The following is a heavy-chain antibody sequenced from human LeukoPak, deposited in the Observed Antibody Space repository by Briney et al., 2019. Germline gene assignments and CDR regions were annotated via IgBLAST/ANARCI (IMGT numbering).Heavy chain of an antibody. CDR3: GRGGAVASY. Sequence: QTGGSLRLSCTASGFTLSTYCMSWFRQAPKKGREWVANIKQDDSEKYYVGSVKGRFTISRDNAKNSVYLQMSSLRVEDTAVYYGGRGGAVASYWGQGTLVTVSS. CDR2: IKQDDSEK. V-gene: IGHV3-7*01. D-gene: IGHD6-19*01. CDR1: GFTLSTYC. J-gene: IGHJ4*02.